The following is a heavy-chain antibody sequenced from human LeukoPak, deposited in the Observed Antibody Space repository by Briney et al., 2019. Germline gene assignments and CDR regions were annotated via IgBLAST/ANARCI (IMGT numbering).Heavy chain of an antibody. J-gene: IGHJ4*02. CDR3: ASGGIPDDY. CDR2: IIPILGIA. D-gene: IGHD3-16*01. Sequence: ASVKVSCKASGGTFSSYAISWVRQAPEQGLEWMGRIIPILGIANYAQKFQGRVTITADKSTSTAYMELSSLRSEDTAVYYCASGGIPDDYWGQGTLVTVSS. V-gene: IGHV1-69*04. CDR1: GGTFSSYA.